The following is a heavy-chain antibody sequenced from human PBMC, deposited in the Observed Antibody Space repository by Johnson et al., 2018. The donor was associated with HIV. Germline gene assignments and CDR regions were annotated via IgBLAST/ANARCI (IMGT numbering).Heavy chain of an antibody. CDR3: ARVHRSEYYGSGSYYNGDFDI. Sequence: QVQLVESGGGVVKPGESLRLSCAASGFIFSDYYMTWIRQAPGKGLEWISYISSSGATIYYADSVKGRFTISRDSAKNSLYLQMNSLRAEDTALYYCARVHRSEYYGSGSYYNGDFDIWGQGTMVTVSS. CDR2: ISSSGATI. V-gene: IGHV3-11*01. CDR1: GFIFSDYY. D-gene: IGHD3-10*01. J-gene: IGHJ3*02.